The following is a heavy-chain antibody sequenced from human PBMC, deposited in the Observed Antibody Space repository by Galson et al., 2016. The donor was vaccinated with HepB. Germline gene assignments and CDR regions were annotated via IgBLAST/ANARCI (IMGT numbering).Heavy chain of an antibody. J-gene: IGHJ4*02. D-gene: IGHD5-18*01. CDR1: GYSFSNYW. V-gene: IGHV5-10-1*01. Sequence: QSGAEVKKPGESLRISCKGSGYSFSNYWITWVRQMPGKGLEWMGRIAPSDSHINYSPSFQGHVTISADKSISTVYLQWSSLKASDTATYYCARVDSGTAIRLRDYWGQGTLVTVSS. CDR2: IAPSDSHI. CDR3: ARVDSGTAIRLRDY.